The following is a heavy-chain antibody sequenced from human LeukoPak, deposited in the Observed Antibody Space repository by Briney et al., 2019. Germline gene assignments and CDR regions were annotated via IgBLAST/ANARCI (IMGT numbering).Heavy chain of an antibody. CDR2: IWYDGSNK. CDR3: AGSIAVAGTIDY. Sequence: KSGGSLRLSCAASGLTFSSHGMHWVRQAPGKGLEWVAVIWYDGSNKYYADSVKGRFTISRDNSKNTLYLQMNSLRVEDTAVYYCAGSIAVAGTIDYWGQGTLVTVSS. V-gene: IGHV3-33*01. D-gene: IGHD6-19*01. CDR1: GLTFSSHG. J-gene: IGHJ4*02.